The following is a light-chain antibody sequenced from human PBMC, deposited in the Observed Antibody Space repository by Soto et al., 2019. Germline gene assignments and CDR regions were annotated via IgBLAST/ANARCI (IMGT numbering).Light chain of an antibody. Sequence: DIQMTQSPSSLSASVGDRVTITCRASQSISTYLNWYQQKPGKAPKLLIYGASSLQSGVPSRFSGSGSGTDFTLAISSLQPEDFATYYCQHSYNTPRTFGQGTKGEIK. CDR2: GAS. J-gene: IGKJ1*01. V-gene: IGKV1-39*01. CDR3: QHSYNTPRT. CDR1: QSISTY.